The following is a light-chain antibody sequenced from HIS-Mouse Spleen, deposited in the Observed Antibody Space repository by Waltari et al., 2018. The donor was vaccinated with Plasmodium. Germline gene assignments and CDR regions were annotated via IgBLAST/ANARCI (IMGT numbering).Light chain of an antibody. V-gene: IGKV1-9*01. CDR1: QGISSY. CDR2: AAS. Sequence: DIRLTQSPSFLSASVGDRVTITCRASQGISSYLAWYQQKPGKAPKLLIYAASTLQSGVPSRFSGSGSGTEFTLTISSLQSEDFATYYCQQFYSYPCTFGQGTKVEIK. CDR3: QQFYSYPCT. J-gene: IGKJ1*01.